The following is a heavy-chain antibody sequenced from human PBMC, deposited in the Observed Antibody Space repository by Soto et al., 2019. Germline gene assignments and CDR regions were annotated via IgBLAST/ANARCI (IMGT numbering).Heavy chain of an antibody. CDR1: GFTFSNYC. Sequence: LRLSCAASGFTFSNYCMHWVRQAPCKGLEWVALISYDGSNKYYADSVKGRFTISRDNTKNTLYLQMNSLRAEDSAVYYCAKDLHSSGWAAYNFDYWGQGTLVTVSS. CDR2: ISYDGSNK. D-gene: IGHD6-25*01. CDR3: AKDLHSSGWAAYNFDY. J-gene: IGHJ4*02. V-gene: IGHV3-30*18.